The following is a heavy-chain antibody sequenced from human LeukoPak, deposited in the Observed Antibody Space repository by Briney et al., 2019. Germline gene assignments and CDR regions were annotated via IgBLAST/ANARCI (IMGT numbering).Heavy chain of an antibody. D-gene: IGHD2-2*01. V-gene: IGHV1-46*01. CDR1: GYTFTSYY. J-gene: IGHJ5*02. CDR2: INPSGGST. Sequence: RASVKVSCKASGYTFTSYYMHWVRQAPGQGLEWVGIINPSGGSTSYAQKFQGRVTMTRDMSTSTVYMELSSLRSEDTAVYYCARRSSKGNWFDPWGQGTLVTVSS. CDR3: ARRSSKGNWFDP.